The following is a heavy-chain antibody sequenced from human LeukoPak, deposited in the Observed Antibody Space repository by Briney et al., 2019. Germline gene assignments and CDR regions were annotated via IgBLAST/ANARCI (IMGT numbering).Heavy chain of an antibody. V-gene: IGHV1-2*02. CDR3: ARGVEPLAANTLAY. CDR2: INPNSGDT. CDR1: GYTFTGYY. J-gene: IGHJ4*02. D-gene: IGHD1-14*01. Sequence: GASVKVSCKTSGYTFTGYYMHWVRQAPGQGLEWMGWINPNSGDTNYAQNFQGRVTLTRHTSISTAYMELNSLSPDDTAVYYCARGVEPLAANTLAYWGQGTLVTVSS.